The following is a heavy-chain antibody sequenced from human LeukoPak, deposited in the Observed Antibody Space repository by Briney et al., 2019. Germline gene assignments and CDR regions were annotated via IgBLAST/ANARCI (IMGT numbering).Heavy chain of an antibody. Sequence: GGSLRLSCAASGFTFSSYAMHWVRQAPGKGLEWVAVISYDGSNKYYADSVKGRFTISRDNSKNTLYLQMNSLRAEDTAVYYCARGGSGYYINWFDPWGQGTLVTVSP. CDR2: ISYDGSNK. CDR1: GFTFSSYA. CDR3: ARGGSGYYINWFDP. D-gene: IGHD3-22*01. J-gene: IGHJ5*02. V-gene: IGHV3-30-3*01.